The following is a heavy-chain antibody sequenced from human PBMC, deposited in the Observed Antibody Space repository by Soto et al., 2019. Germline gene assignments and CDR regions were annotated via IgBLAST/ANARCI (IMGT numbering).Heavy chain of an antibody. CDR2: MNPNSGNT. Sequence: QVQLVQSGAEVKKPGASVKVSCKASGYTFTSYDINWVRQATGQGLEYLGWMNPNSGNTAYVQKFQGRVTMTWDTSITTAYMELSXXRXXXTAVYFCARGIKYGAYSRWFDPWGQGTLVTVSS. J-gene: IGHJ5*02. CDR1: GYTFTSYD. CDR3: ARGIKYGAYSRWFDP. V-gene: IGHV1-8*01. D-gene: IGHD4-17*01.